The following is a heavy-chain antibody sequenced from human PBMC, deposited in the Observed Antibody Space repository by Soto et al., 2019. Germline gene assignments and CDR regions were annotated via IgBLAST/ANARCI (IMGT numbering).Heavy chain of an antibody. V-gene: IGHV4-61*01. CDR1: GGSVSSGSYY. CDR2: IYYSGST. D-gene: IGHD3-10*01. J-gene: IGHJ4*02. CDR3: ARSVGYGSGSYYSPYFDY. Sequence: QVQLQESGPGLVKPSETLSLTCTVSGGSVSSGSYYWSWIRQPPGKGLEWIGYIYYSGSTNYNPSLQSRVTISVDTSKNQFSLKLSSVTAADTAVYYCARSVGYGSGSYYSPYFDYWGQGTLVTVSS.